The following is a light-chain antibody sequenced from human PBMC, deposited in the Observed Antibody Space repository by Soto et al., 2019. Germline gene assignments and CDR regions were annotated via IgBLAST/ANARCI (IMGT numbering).Light chain of an antibody. CDR2: GAS. Sequence: EIVMTQSPATLSMSPGERATLSCRASQSISINLAWYQQKPGQAPRLLIYGASARATDVPARFSGSGSGTEFTLTISSLQSEDFAVYYCQQYNNWWTFGQGTKVDIK. J-gene: IGKJ1*01. V-gene: IGKV3-15*01. CDR3: QQYNNWWT. CDR1: QSISIN.